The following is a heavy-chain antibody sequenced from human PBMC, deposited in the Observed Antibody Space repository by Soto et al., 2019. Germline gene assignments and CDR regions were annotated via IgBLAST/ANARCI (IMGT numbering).Heavy chain of an antibody. V-gene: IGHV3-72*01. Sequence: GGSLRLSCAASGFTFSDHYMDWVRQAPGKGLEWVGRTRNKANSFTTEYAASVKGRFTIFRDDSKNSLYLQMSSLRTEDTAVYYCARELMTTITYFDYWGQGTLVTVAS. CDR3: ARELMTTITYFDY. CDR2: TRNKANSFTT. D-gene: IGHD4-4*01. J-gene: IGHJ4*02. CDR1: GFTFSDHY.